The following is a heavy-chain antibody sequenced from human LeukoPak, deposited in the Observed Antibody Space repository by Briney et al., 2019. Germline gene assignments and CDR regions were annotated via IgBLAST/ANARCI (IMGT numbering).Heavy chain of an antibody. CDR1: GSTFSSYA. J-gene: IGHJ4*02. CDR2: ISGSGGST. D-gene: IGHD5-24*01. CDR3: AKDHGGRWLQLSG. V-gene: IGHV3-23*01. Sequence: PGGSLRLSCAASGSTFSSYAMSWVRQAPGKGLEWVSAISGSGGSTYYADSVKGRFTISRDNSKNTLYLQMNSLRAEDTAVYYCAKDHGGRWLQLSGWGQGTLVTVSS.